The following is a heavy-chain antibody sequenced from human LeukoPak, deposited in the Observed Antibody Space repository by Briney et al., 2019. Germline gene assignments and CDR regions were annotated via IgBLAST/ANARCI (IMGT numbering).Heavy chain of an antibody. V-gene: IGHV5-51*01. J-gene: IGHJ4*02. D-gene: IGHD3-16*02. CDR1: GYSFASYW. CDR2: IYPGDSDT. Sequence: GEPLKISCKGSGYSFASYWIGWVRQMPGKGLEWMGIIYPGDSDTRYSPSFQGQVTISADKSISTAYLQWSSLKASDTAMYYCASSRNDYVWGSYRYGYYFDYWGQGTLVTVSS. CDR3: ASSRNDYVWGSYRYGYYFDY.